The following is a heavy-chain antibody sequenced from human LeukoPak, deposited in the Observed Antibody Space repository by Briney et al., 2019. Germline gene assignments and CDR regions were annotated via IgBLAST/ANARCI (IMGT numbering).Heavy chain of an antibody. D-gene: IGHD5-12*01. CDR3: ARDGYSGYNFDAFDI. CDR2: INAGNGNT. CDR1: GYTFTSYA. Sequence: GASVKVSCKASGYTFTSYAMHWVRQAPGQRLEWMGWINAGNGNTKYSQKFQGRVTITRDTSASTAYMELSSLRSEDTAVYYCARDGYSGYNFDAFDIWAKGTMVTVFS. J-gene: IGHJ3*02. V-gene: IGHV1-3*01.